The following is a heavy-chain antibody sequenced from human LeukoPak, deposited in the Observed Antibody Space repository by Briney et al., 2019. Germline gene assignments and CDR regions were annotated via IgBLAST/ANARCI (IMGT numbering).Heavy chain of an antibody. CDR2: IYYSGST. V-gene: IGHV4-30-4*01. CDR1: GGSISSGDYY. Sequence: PSETLSLTCTVSGGSISSGDYYWSWIRQPPGKGLEWIGYIYYSGSTYYNPSLKSRVTISVDTSKNQFSLKLSSVTAADTAVYYCARQSSCSSASCYKFGKWFDPWGQGTLVTVSS. D-gene: IGHD2-2*02. J-gene: IGHJ5*02. CDR3: ARQSSCSSASCYKFGKWFDP.